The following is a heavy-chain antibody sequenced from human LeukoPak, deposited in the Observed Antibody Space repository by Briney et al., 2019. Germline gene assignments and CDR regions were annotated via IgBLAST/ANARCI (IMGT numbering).Heavy chain of an antibody. J-gene: IGHJ4*02. CDR3: ARDPRGYSFGRPY. CDR1: GGSVSSGSYY. V-gene: IGHV4-61*01. Sequence: PSETLSLTCTVSGGSVSSGSYYWSWIRQPPGKGLEWIGYIYYSGSTNYNPSLKSRVIISVDTSKNQFSLRLSSVTAADTAVYYCARDPRGYSFGRPYWGQGTLVTVSS. CDR2: IYYSGST. D-gene: IGHD5-18*01.